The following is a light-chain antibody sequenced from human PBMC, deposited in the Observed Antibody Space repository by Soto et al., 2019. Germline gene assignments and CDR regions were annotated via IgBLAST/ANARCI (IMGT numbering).Light chain of an antibody. V-gene: IGKV3-11*01. Sequence: EIVLTQSPATLSLSPGERATLSCRASQSVSTSLAWYQQKPGQAPRLLIYDASNRATDIPVRFSGSGSGTDFTLTISSREPEDFTVYYCQQRSNWPSTFGQGTKLEIK. CDR3: QQRSNWPST. CDR1: QSVSTS. CDR2: DAS. J-gene: IGKJ2*01.